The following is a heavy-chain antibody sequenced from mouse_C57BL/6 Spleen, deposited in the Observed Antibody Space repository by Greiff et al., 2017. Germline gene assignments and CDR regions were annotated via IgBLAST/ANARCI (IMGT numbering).Heavy chain of an antibody. D-gene: IGHD2-4*01. Sequence: VQLQEPGAELVKPGASVKISCKASGYAFSSYWMHWVKQRPGKGLEWIGQIYPGDGDTNYNRKFKGKATLTADKSSSTAYMQLSSLTSEDSAVYFCARWDYAVRWGKGTTLTVSS. CDR2: IYPGDGDT. J-gene: IGHJ2*01. V-gene: IGHV1-80*01. CDR3: ARWDYAVR. CDR1: GYAFSSYW.